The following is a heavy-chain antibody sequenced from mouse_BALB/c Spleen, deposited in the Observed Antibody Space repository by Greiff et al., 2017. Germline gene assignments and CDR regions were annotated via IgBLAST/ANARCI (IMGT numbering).Heavy chain of an antibody. D-gene: IGHD2-2*01. CDR1: GFTFSSYG. Sequence: EVKLMESGGDLVKPGGSLKLSCAASGFTFSSYGMSWVRQTPDKRLEWVATISSGGSYTYYPDSVKGRFTISRDNAKNTLYLQMSSLKSEDTAMYYCARHEGGYPFAYWGQGTLVTVSA. CDR2: ISSGGSYT. J-gene: IGHJ3*01. V-gene: IGHV5-6*01. CDR3: ARHEGGYPFAY.